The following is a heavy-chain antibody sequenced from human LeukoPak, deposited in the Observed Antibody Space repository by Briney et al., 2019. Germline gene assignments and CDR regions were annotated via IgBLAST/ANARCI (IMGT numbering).Heavy chain of an antibody. CDR1: CASISSGNDY. J-gene: IGHJ2*01. D-gene: IGHD2/OR15-2a*01. Sequence: PSETLSLTCTVSCASISSGNDYWGWLRPPAGKGLELIVYMDNSGSTNNNPSLNSRFTISVDKSKNQFSLKLSSVTAADTAVYYCAKESNSSDNWYFDLWGRGTLVTVSS. CDR2: MDNSGST. CDR3: AKESNSSDNWYFDL. V-gene: IGHV4-61*10.